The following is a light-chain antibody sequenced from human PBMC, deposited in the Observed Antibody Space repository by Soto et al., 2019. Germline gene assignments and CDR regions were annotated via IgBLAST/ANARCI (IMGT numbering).Light chain of an antibody. CDR2: GAS. CDR3: QQYQNWPPWT. Sequence: EIVMTQSPATLSLSPGERATLSCRASQSVNSNLAWYQQKPGQSPRILIHGASTRSTGIPARFSGSGSGTEFTLTISSLQSEDFAVYYCQQYQNWPPWTFGQGTKVEI. V-gene: IGKV3-15*01. CDR1: QSVNSN. J-gene: IGKJ1*01.